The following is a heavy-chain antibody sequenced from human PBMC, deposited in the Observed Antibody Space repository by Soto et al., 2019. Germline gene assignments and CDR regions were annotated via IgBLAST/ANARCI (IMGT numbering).Heavy chain of an antibody. CDR2: IYNDGTT. CDR3: VRPLPSGQTHGMDV. CDR1: GLPVAGSY. Sequence: PGGSLRLSCVASGLPVAGSYMAWVRQAPGKGLEWASVIYNDGTTYYSQSVEGRFTISRDTSKNTLYLQMDRLRDEDTAVYYCVRPLPSGQTHGMDVWGQGTTVTVSS. V-gene: IGHV3-53*01. J-gene: IGHJ6*02. D-gene: IGHD3-10*01.